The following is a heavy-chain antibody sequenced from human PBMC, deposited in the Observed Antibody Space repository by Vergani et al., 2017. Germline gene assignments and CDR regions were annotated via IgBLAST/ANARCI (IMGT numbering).Heavy chain of an antibody. J-gene: IGHJ4*02. CDR2: ISSSGSTI. CDR3: AREGYEQQFHY. CDR1: GFPFSADY. V-gene: IGHV3-11*01. Sequence: QVQLVESGGGLVKPGGSLRLSCAASGFPFSADYMSWIRQAPGKGLEGVSYISSSGSTIYYADSVKGRFTISRDNTKHSLYLQMNTLRAEDTAVYYCAREGYEQQFHYWGQGTLVTVSS. D-gene: IGHD6-13*01.